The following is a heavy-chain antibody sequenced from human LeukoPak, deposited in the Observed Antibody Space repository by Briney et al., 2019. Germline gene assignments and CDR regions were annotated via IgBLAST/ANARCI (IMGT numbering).Heavy chain of an antibody. J-gene: IGHJ1*01. D-gene: IGHD4-11*01. CDR2: IYHSGST. CDR1: GGSFSGYY. CDR3: ARGRPRQFHFESNSSPFQH. Sequence: PSETLSLTCAVYGGSFSGYYWSWIRQPPGKGLEWIGEIYHSGSTNYNPSLKSRVTISVDTSKNQFSLKLSSVTAADTAVYYCARGRPRQFHFESNSSPFQHWGQGTLVTVSS. V-gene: IGHV4-34*01.